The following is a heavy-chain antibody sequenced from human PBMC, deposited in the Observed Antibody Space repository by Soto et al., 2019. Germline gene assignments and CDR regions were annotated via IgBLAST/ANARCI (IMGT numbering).Heavy chain of an antibody. D-gene: IGHD3-9*01. CDR1: GASISTSNYS. V-gene: IGHV4-39*07. Sequence: SETLSLTCTVSGASISTSNYSWGWIRQPPGKGLEWIGSIYHSGATYYNPSLKSRVTISVDTSKNQFSLKLSSVTAADTAVYYCARGKGNFDWLLGDFGYYYGMDVWGQGTTVTVSS. CDR3: ARGKGNFDWLLGDFGYYYGMDV. J-gene: IGHJ6*02. CDR2: IYHSGAT.